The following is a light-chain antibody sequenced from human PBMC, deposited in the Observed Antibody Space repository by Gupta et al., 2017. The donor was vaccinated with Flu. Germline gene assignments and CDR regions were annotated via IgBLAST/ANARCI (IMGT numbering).Light chain of an antibody. V-gene: IGLV2-11*01. CDR1: TSDFGTYNR. Sequence: QSALTQPRSVSGSPGQSVTITCTGPTSDFGTYNRVSWYQQHPGKAPKVMIFDANKRPSGVPARFFGSTSGNTPALIISGLQTEDEADYYCCAYGGYHTWVLGGTTKLTVL. J-gene: IGLJ3*02. CDR3: CAYGGYHTWV. CDR2: DAN.